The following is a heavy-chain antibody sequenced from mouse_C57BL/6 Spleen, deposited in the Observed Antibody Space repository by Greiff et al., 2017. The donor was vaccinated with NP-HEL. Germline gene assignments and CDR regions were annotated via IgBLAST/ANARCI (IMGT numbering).Heavy chain of an antibody. J-gene: IGHJ1*03. Sequence: QVQLQQPGAELVRPGSSVKLSCKASGYTFTSYWMHWVKQRPIQGLEWIGNIDPSDSETHYNQKFKDKATLTVDKSSSTAYMQLSSLTSEDSAVYYCARKEGSSPSYWYFDVWGTGTTVTVSS. V-gene: IGHV1-52*01. D-gene: IGHD1-1*01. CDR1: GYTFTSYW. CDR2: IDPSDSET. CDR3: ARKEGSSPSYWYFDV.